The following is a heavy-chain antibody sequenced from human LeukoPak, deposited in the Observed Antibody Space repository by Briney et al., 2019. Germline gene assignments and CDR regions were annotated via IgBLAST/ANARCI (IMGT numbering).Heavy chain of an antibody. D-gene: IGHD4-11*01. CDR1: GYSFTSYW. V-gene: IGHV5-51*01. CDR3: ARLGLDYSGQDPIFDY. J-gene: IGHJ4*02. Sequence: GESLKISCKGSGYSFTSYWIGWVRQMPGKGLEWMGIIYPGDSDTRYSPSFQGQVTISADKSISTAYLQWSSLKASDTAMYYCARLGLDYSGQDPIFDYWGQGTLVTVSS. CDR2: IYPGDSDT.